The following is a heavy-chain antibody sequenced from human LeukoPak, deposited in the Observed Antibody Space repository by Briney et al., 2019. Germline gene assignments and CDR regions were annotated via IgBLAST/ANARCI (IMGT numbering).Heavy chain of an antibody. D-gene: IGHD5-18*01. Sequence: SETLSLTCAVYGGSFRGYYWSWIRQPPGKGVEGIGEINHSGRTNYNPSLKSPVTISVDTSKNQFSLKLSSVTAADTAVYYCARIDTAMVYPFDYWGQGTLVTVSS. V-gene: IGHV4-34*01. CDR2: INHSGRT. J-gene: IGHJ4*02. CDR1: GGSFRGYY. CDR3: ARIDTAMVYPFDY.